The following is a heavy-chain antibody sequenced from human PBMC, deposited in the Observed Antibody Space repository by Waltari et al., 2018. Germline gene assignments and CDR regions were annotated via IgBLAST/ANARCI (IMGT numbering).Heavy chain of an antibody. CDR3: ATVLTTVPTYWFDP. Sequence: EVQLVQSGAEVKKPGATVKISCKASGYTFTDYYIHWVQQAPGKGLEWMGRVEPADSETIYAEKFQGRGTITADTSTDTAYMELSSLRSEDTAVYYCATVLTTVPTYWFDPWGQGTLVTVSS. D-gene: IGHD4-4*01. CDR1: GYTFTDYY. V-gene: IGHV1-69-2*01. CDR2: VEPADSET. J-gene: IGHJ5*02.